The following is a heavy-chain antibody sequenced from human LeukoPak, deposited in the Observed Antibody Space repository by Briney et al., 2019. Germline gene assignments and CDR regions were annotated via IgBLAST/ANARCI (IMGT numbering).Heavy chain of an antibody. CDR2: ISGSGGST. CDR1: GFTFSSYA. Sequence: PGGSLRLSCAASGFTFSSYAMSWVRQAPGKGLEWVSAISGSGGSTYYADSVKGRFTISRDNSKNTLYLQMNSLRAEDTAVYYCAKPRLYCSGGGCYHYYYGMDVWGQGTTVTVSS. J-gene: IGHJ6*02. V-gene: IGHV3-23*01. CDR3: AKPRLYCSGGGCYHYYYGMDV. D-gene: IGHD2-15*01.